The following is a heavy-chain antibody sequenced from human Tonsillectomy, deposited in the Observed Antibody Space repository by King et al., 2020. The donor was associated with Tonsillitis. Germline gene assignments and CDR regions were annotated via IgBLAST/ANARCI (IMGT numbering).Heavy chain of an antibody. CDR3: ARVDYDSSGYWGRFFDY. CDR1: GYSFIYYW. D-gene: IGHD3-22*01. V-gene: IGHV5-51*01. J-gene: IGHJ4*02. CDR2: IYANDSDT. Sequence: QLVQSGAEVKKPGESLKISCKGSGYSFIYYWIGWVRQMPGKGLEWMGIIYANDSDTRYSPSFQGQVTISVDKSISTAYLQWSSLKASDTAMDYCARVDYDSSGYWGRFFDYWAQGTLVTVSS.